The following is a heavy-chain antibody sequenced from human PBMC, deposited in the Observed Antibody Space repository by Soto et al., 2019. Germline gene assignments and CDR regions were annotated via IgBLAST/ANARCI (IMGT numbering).Heavy chain of an antibody. CDR2: ISGSGDST. J-gene: IGHJ6*02. Sequence: EVQLLKSRGGLVQPGGSLRLSCAASGFTFSSYAMSWVRQAPGKGLEWVSVISGSGDSTYYADSVRGRFTISRDNSKNTLYLQMNSLRAEDTAVYYCAKDRDGAAAGPTKFYGMDVWGQGTTVTVSS. CDR3: AKDRDGAAAGPTKFYGMDV. V-gene: IGHV3-23*01. D-gene: IGHD6-13*01. CDR1: GFTFSSYA.